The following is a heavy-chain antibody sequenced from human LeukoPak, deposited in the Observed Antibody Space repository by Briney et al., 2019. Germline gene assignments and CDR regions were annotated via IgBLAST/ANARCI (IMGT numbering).Heavy chain of an antibody. V-gene: IGHV3-9*01. CDR1: GFTFGEYA. D-gene: IGHD3-9*01. CDR2: ISWNSGNI. Sequence: GGSLRLSCVASGFTFGEYAMHWIRQVPGKGLEWVSGISWNSGNIGYADSVKGRFTISRDNAKNSLYLQMNSLRAEDTALYYCAKDSAYDILTGYYSYWGQGTLVTVSS. CDR3: AKDSAYDILTGYYSY. J-gene: IGHJ4*02.